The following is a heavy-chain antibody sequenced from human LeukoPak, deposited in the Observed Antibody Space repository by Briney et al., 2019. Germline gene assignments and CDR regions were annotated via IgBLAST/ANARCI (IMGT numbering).Heavy chain of an antibody. V-gene: IGHV4-59*01. J-gene: IGHJ6*03. CDR3: ARTSEGYCSGGSCWDFYYYMDV. CDR2: MYYSGST. Sequence: PSETLSLTCTVSGGSISTYYWSWIRQPPGKGLEWIGYMYYSGSTNYNPSLKSRVTISIDTSKNQFSLKLTSVTAADTAVYYCARTSEGYCSGGSCWDFYYYMDVWGKGTTVTVSS. D-gene: IGHD2-15*01. CDR1: GGSISTYY.